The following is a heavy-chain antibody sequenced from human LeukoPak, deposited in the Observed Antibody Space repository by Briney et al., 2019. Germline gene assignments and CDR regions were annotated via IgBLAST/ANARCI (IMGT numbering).Heavy chain of an antibody. V-gene: IGHV4-39*01. CDR3: ARHLYGSGLHRIDY. CDR2: IYYSGST. Sequence: SSYWMSWVRQPPGKGLEWIGSIYYSGSTYYNPSLKSRVTISVDTSKNQFSLKLSSVTAADTAVYYCARHLYGSGLHRIDYWGQGTLVTVSS. CDR1: SSYW. D-gene: IGHD6-19*01. J-gene: IGHJ4*02.